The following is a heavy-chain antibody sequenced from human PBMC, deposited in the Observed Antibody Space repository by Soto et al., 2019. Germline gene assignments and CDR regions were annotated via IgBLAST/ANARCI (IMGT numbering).Heavy chain of an antibody. CDR3: AREAYVFWRGYNNLFDP. J-gene: IGHJ5*02. D-gene: IGHD3-3*01. V-gene: IGHV3-21*01. Sequence: GGSLRLSCAASGFTFSSYSMNWVRQAPGKGLEWVSSISSSSSYIYYADSVKGRFTISIDNSKNSLYLQMNSLRAEDTAVYYCAREAYVFWRGYNNLFDPWGQGTLVTLSS. CDR2: ISSSSSYI. CDR1: GFTFSSYS.